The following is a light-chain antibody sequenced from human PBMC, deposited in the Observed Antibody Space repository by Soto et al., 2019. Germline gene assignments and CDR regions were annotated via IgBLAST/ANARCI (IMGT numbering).Light chain of an antibody. CDR2: GAS. J-gene: IGKJ1*01. CDR3: QQYNNFWT. V-gene: IGKV3-15*01. Sequence: EIVMTQSPATLSVSPGETATLSCRASQSVSSNLAWYQQKPGQAPRLLIYGASTRATDIPARFSGSGSGTEFTLTISSLHSEDFAVYYCQQYNNFWTFGQGTKGEIK. CDR1: QSVSSN.